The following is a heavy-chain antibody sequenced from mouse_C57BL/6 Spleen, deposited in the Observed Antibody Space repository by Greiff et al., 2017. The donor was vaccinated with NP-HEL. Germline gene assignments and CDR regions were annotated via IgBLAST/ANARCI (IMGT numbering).Heavy chain of an antibody. V-gene: IGHV3-6*01. Sequence: ESGPGLVKPSQSLSLTCSVTGYSITSGYYWNWIRQFPGNKLEWMGYISYDGSNNYNPSLKNRISITRDTSKNQFFLKLNSVTTEDTATYYCAREGSTMVTTRKSYYFDYWGQGTTLTVSS. CDR3: AREGSTMVTTRKSYYFDY. J-gene: IGHJ2*01. CDR1: GYSITSGYY. CDR2: ISYDGSN. D-gene: IGHD2-2*01.